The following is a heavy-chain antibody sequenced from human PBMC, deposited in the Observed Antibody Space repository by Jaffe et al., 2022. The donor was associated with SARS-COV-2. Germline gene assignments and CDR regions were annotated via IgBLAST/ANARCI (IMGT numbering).Heavy chain of an antibody. D-gene: IGHD6-13*01. V-gene: IGHV1-8*01. CDR3: ARVVQQLVLIYYYYYMDV. Sequence: QVQLVQSGAEVKKPGASVKVSCKASGYTFTSYDINWVRQATGQGLEWMGWMNPNSGNTGYAQKFQGRVTMTRNTSISTAYMELSSLRSEDTAVYYCARVVQQLVLIYYYYYMDVWGKGTTVTVSS. CDR1: GYTFTSYD. J-gene: IGHJ6*03. CDR2: MNPNSGNT.